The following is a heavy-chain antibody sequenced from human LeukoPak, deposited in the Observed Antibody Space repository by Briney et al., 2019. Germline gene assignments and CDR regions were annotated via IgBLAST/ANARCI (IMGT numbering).Heavy chain of an antibody. CDR2: IKEDGSEK. V-gene: IGHV3-7*01. D-gene: IGHD6-19*01. J-gene: IGHJ4*02. CDR1: GFTISGFF. CDR3: ARPFGNGWFLRDY. Sequence: PGGSLRLSCAASGFTISGFFMTWVRQAPGKGLEWVANIKEDGSEKYYVDSVRGRFTISRDNAKNSLHLQMNNLRAEDTAVYYCARPFGNGWFLRDYWGRGTLVTVSS.